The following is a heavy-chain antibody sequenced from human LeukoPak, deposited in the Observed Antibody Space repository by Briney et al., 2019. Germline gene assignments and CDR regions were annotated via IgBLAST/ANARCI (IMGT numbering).Heavy chain of an antibody. Sequence: GGSLRLSCAASGFTFSSYWMSWARQAPGKGLEWVAYIKHDGSDQYHVDSVKGRFTISRDNSKNSLYLQMNSLRADDTAVYYCARARRPDGVVPAARYMDVWGKGTTVTVSS. CDR3: ARARRPDGVVPAARYMDV. D-gene: IGHD2-2*01. V-gene: IGHV3-7*01. CDR1: GFTFSSYW. J-gene: IGHJ6*03. CDR2: IKHDGSDQ.